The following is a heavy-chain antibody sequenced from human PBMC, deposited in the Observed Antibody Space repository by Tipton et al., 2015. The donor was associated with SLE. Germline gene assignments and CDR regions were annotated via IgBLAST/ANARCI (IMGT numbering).Heavy chain of an antibody. V-gene: IGHV4-38-2*02. CDR3: AITGTTEY. D-gene: IGHD1-7*01. Sequence: TLSLTCTVSGYSISSGYYWGWIRQPPGKGLEWIGSIYHSGSTYYNPSLKSRVTISVDTSKNQFSLKLSSVTAADTAVYYCAITGTTEYWGQGTLATVSS. J-gene: IGHJ4*02. CDR1: GYSISSGYY. CDR2: IYHSGST.